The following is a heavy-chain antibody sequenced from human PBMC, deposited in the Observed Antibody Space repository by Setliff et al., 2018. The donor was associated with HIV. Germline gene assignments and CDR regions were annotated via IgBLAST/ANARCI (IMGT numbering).Heavy chain of an antibody. Sequence: GASVKVSCKASGGILSTYATIWVRQAPGQGLEWLGGIIPLFGRASYAQKFQGRVTSTADESTNTAYMELSSLRSGDTAVYYCARETAPAHYYGSGSYRLHAFDVWGQGTMVTVSS. D-gene: IGHD3-10*01. CDR1: GGILSTYA. J-gene: IGHJ3*01. V-gene: IGHV1-69*13. CDR3: ARETAPAHYYGSGSYRLHAFDV. CDR2: IIPLFGRA.